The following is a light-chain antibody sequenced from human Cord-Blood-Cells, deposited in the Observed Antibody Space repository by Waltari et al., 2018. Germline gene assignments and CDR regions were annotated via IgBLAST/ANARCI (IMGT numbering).Light chain of an antibody. CDR2: DVS. CDR3: SSYTSSSTYVV. CDR1: SSDVGGYNY. Sequence: QSALTQPRSVSGSPGQSVTISCTGTSSDVGGYNYVSWYQQPPGKAPTLMIYDVSKRPSGVPDRFSGSKSGNTASLTISGLQAEDEADYYCSSYTSSSTYVVFGGGTKLTVL. J-gene: IGLJ2*01. V-gene: IGLV2-11*01.